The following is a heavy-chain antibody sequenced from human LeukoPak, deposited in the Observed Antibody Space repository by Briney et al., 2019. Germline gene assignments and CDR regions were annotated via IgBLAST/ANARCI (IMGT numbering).Heavy chain of an antibody. D-gene: IGHD3-10*01. CDR2: IYHTGST. CDR1: GHSISRGYY. J-gene: IGHJ4*02. CDR3: ARAGWIITSGIDY. Sequence: SETLSLTCGVSGHSISRGYYWAWIRQPPGKALEWIGTIYHTGSTYYTPSLGSRVTISVDTSKNEFSLNLNSVTAADTAVYYCARAGWIITSGIDYWGQGALVTLSS. V-gene: IGHV4-38-2*01.